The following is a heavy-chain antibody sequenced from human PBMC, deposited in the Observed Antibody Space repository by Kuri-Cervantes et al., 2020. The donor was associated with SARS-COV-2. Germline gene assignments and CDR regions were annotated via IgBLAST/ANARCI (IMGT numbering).Heavy chain of an antibody. CDR3: VRVLVRGLMSRRYFDF. V-gene: IGHV3-11*06. Sequence: GESLKISCPASGFTFGDYYMSWIRQAPGKGLEWVSYISSSSSYTNYADSVKGRFTISRDNARNSLYLEMNSLGVEDTALSYCVRVLVRGLMSRRYFDFWGQGTLVTVSS. CDR1: GFTFGDYY. J-gene: IGHJ4*02. D-gene: IGHD3-10*01. CDR2: ISSSSSYT.